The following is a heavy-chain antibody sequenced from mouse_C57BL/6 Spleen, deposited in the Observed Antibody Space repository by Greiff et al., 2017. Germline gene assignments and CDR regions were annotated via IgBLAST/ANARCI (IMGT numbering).Heavy chain of an antibody. CDR2: IYPGDGDT. CDR1: GYAFSSSW. J-gene: IGHJ4*01. D-gene: IGHD1-1*01. Sequence: QVQLQQPGPELVKPGASVKISCKASGYAFSSSWMNWVKQRPGKGLEWIGRIYPGDGDTNYNGKFKGKATLTADNSSSTAYMQLSSLTSEDSAVYFYASADYYGSSYEGSYAMDYWGQGTSVTVSS. V-gene: IGHV1-82*01. CDR3: ASADYYGSSYEGSYAMDY.